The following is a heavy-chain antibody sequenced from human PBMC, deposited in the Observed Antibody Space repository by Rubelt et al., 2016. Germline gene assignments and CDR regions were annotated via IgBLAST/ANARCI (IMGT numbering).Heavy chain of an antibody. CDR1: GGSFSGYY. Sequence: QVQLQQWGAGLLKPSETLSLTCAVYGGSFSGYYWSWIRQPSGKGLEWIGEINHSGSTNYNPSLKCRVTISVDTSKNQFSLKLSSVIAADTAVYYCARYVGTMVRGVIRNWGQGTLVTVSS. CDR2: INHSGST. J-gene: IGHJ4*02. CDR3: ARYVGTMVRGVIRN. D-gene: IGHD3-10*01. V-gene: IGHV4-34*01.